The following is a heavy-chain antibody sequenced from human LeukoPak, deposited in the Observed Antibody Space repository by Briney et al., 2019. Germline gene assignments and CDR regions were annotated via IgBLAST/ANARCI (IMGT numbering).Heavy chain of an antibody. CDR1: GDSISDDY. V-gene: IGHV4-4*07. Sequence: SETLSLTCTVSGDSISDDYWSWIRQAAGKELEWIGRIYTRGSTNYNPSLKSRVTLSLDKSKKQFSLNLKSVTAADTAVYYCATIGTYGSVRKQHTTLDYWGQGTLVTVSS. J-gene: IGHJ4*02. CDR2: IYTRGST. D-gene: IGHD3-10*01. CDR3: ATIGTYGSVRKQHTTLDY.